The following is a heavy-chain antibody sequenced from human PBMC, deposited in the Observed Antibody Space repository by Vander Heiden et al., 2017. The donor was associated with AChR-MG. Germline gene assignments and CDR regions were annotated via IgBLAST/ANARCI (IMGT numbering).Heavy chain of an antibody. D-gene: IGHD5-18*01. CDR3: ARGYLRGDY. Sequence: EVQLVASGGGLVKPGGSLRLSCASSGFTFSSYSMNWVRQAPGKGLEWISSISSSSSYIYYADSVKGRFTISRDNANNSLYLQMNSLRAEDTAVYYCARGYLRGDYWCQGTLVTVSS. CDR1: GFTFSSYS. J-gene: IGHJ4*02. CDR2: ISSSSSYI. V-gene: IGHV3-21*01.